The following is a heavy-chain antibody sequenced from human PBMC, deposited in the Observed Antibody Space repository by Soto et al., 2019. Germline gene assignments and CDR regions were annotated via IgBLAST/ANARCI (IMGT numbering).Heavy chain of an antibody. CDR3: TRDQSIVGATGGACFYYGMDV. Sequence: LEWVSVLFSGGSTYYADSVQGRFTISRDTSKSTVYLQMHSLTAEDTAVYYCTRDQSIVGATGGACFYYGMDVWGQGTTVTVSS. CDR2: LFSGGST. J-gene: IGHJ6*02. V-gene: IGHV3-53*01. D-gene: IGHD1-26*01.